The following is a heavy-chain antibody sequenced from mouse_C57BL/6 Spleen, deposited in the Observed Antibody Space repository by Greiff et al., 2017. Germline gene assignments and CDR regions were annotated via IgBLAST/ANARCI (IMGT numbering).Heavy chain of an antibody. CDR2: ISSGSSTI. CDR1: GFTFSDYG. Sequence: DVMLVESGGGLVKPGGSLKLSCAASGFTFSDYGMHWVRQAPEKGLEWVAYISSGSSTIYYADTVKGRFTISRDNAKNTLFLQMTSVRSEDTAMYYGARRGTGTWEFAYWGQGTLVTVSA. J-gene: IGHJ3*01. V-gene: IGHV5-17*01. D-gene: IGHD4-1*01. CDR3: ARRGTGTWEFAY.